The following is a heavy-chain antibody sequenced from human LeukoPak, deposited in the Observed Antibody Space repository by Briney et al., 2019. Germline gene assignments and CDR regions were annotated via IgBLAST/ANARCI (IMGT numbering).Heavy chain of an antibody. J-gene: IGHJ5*02. CDR3: ARGGYCSGGSCENWFDP. Sequence: GASVKVSCKASGYTFTGYYMHWVRQAPGQGLEWMGWINPNSGGTNYAQKFQGWVTMTRDTSISTAYMELSRLRSDDTAVYYCARGGYCSGGSCENWFDPWGQGTLVTVSS. CDR2: INPNSGGT. CDR1: GYTFTGYY. V-gene: IGHV1-2*04. D-gene: IGHD2-15*01.